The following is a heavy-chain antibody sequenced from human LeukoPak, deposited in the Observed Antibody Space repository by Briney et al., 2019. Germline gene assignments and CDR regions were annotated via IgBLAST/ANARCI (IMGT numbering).Heavy chain of an antibody. V-gene: IGHV5-51*01. CDR3: ARRSSSSWYALYYFDY. Sequence: GESLQISCKGSGYSFTSYWIGWVRQMPGKGLEWMGIIYPGDSDTRYSPSFQGQVTISADKSISTAYLQWSSLKASDTAMYYCARRSSSSWYALYYFDYWGQGTLVTVSS. CDR2: IYPGDSDT. D-gene: IGHD6-13*01. CDR1: GYSFTSYW. J-gene: IGHJ4*02.